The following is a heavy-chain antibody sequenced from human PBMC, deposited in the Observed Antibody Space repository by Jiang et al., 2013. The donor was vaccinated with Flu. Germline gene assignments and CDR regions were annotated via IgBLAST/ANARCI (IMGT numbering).Heavy chain of an antibody. Sequence: LLKPSETLSLTCTVSGGSISSSSYYWGWIRQPPGKGLEWIGSIYYSGSTYYNPSLKSRVTISVDTSKNQFSLKLSSVTAADTAVYYCASLSSIAAAGRYYYYGMDVWGQGTTVTVSS. CDR2: IYYSGST. V-gene: IGHV4-39*01. J-gene: IGHJ6*02. CDR3: ASLSSIAAAGRYYYYGMDV. D-gene: IGHD6-13*01. CDR1: GGSISSSSYY.